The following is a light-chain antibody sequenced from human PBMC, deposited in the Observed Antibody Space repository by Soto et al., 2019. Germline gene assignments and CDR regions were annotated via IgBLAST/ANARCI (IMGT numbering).Light chain of an antibody. CDR3: TSYAGSHIFYV. J-gene: IGLJ1*01. V-gene: IGLV2-8*01. Sequence: QSALTQPPSASGSPGQSVTISCTGTSSDVGGYNYVSWYQQHPGKAPKLMIYEVSKRPSGVPDRFSGSKSGNPASLTVSGLQPEICADYSPTSYAGSHIFYVFEPGTQLTVL. CDR1: SSDVGGYNY. CDR2: EVS.